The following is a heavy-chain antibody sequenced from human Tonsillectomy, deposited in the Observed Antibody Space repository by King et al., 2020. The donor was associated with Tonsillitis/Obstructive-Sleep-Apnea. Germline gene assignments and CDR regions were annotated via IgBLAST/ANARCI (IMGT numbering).Heavy chain of an antibody. J-gene: IGHJ6*02. CDR2: IYYSGST. Sequence: QLQESGPGLVKPSETLSLTCTVSGGSISSSSYYWGWIRQPPGKGLEWIGNIYYSGSTYYNPSLKSRVTISVDTSKNQFSLRLTSETAADTAVYYCARQDDFWSDYDLDYYGMDVWGQGTTVTVSS. D-gene: IGHD3-3*01. CDR3: ARQDDFWSDYDLDYYGMDV. V-gene: IGHV4-39*01. CDR1: GGSISSSSYY.